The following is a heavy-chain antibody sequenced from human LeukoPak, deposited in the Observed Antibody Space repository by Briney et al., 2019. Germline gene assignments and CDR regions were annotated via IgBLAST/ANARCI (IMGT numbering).Heavy chain of an antibody. V-gene: IGHV3-48*01. J-gene: IGHJ4*02. D-gene: IGHD3-10*01. CDR1: GFTFSSYS. CDR2: ISSSSSTI. CDR3: ASGELLYYFDY. Sequence: GGSLRLSCAASGFTFSSYSMNWVRQAPGKGLEWVSYISSSSSTIYYADSVKGRFTISRDNAKNSLYLQMNSLRAEDTAVYYCASGELLYYFDYWGQGTLVTVSS.